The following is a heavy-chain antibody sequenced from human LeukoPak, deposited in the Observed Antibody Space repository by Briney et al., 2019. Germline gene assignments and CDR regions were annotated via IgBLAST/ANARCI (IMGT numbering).Heavy chain of an antibody. CDR1: GFTFSDYY. CDR2: ISSSGSTI. CDR3: AKEAYYYDSSGYYYGGEIDY. V-gene: IGHV3-11*01. D-gene: IGHD3-22*01. J-gene: IGHJ4*02. Sequence: GGSLRLSCAASGFTFSDYYMSWIRQAPGKGLEWVSYISSSGSTIYYADSVKGRFTISRDNAKNSLYLQMNSLRAEDTAVYYCAKEAYYYDSSGYYYGGEIDYWGQGTLVTVSS.